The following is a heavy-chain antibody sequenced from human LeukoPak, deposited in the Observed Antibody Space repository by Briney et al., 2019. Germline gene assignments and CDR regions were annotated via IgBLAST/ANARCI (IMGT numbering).Heavy chain of an antibody. CDR3: LGQIYYYYYIDV. Sequence: SETLSLTCTVSGGSISSSSYYWGWIRQPPGKGLEGIGSIYYSGSTYYNPSLKSRVTISVDTSKNQFSLKLSSVTAADTAVYYCLGQIYYYYYIDVWGKGTTVTVSS. CDR2: IYYSGST. V-gene: IGHV4-39*07. CDR1: GGSISSSSYY. D-gene: IGHD7-27*01. J-gene: IGHJ6*03.